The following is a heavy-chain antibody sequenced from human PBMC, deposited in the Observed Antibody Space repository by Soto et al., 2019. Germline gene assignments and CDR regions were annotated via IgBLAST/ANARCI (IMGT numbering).Heavy chain of an antibody. CDR1: GFTFSSYI. CDR3: AADQYYDILTGYYSDYYYYLDV. CDR2: ISSSSSTI. V-gene: IGHV3-48*01. D-gene: IGHD3-9*01. J-gene: IGHJ6*03. Sequence: PGGSMIVSSAAAGFTFSSYIVNLVRPAPGKGLEWVSYISSSSSTIYYADSVKGRFTISRDNAKNSLYLQMNSLRAEDTAVYYCAADQYYDILTGYYSDYYYYLDVWGKGTTVTVSS.